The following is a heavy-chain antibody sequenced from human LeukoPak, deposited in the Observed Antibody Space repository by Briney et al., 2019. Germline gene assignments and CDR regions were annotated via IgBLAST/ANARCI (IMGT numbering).Heavy chain of an antibody. CDR3: ARDYGIAVAGTGY. Sequence: PGGSLRLSCAASGLTVSSYGMHWVRQAPGKGLEWVAVIWYDGSNKYHADSVKGRFTISRDNSKNTLYLQMNSLRAEDTAVYYCARDYGIAVAGTGYWGQGTLVTIPS. J-gene: IGHJ4*02. CDR1: GLTVSSYG. CDR2: IWYDGSNK. V-gene: IGHV3-33*08. D-gene: IGHD6-19*01.